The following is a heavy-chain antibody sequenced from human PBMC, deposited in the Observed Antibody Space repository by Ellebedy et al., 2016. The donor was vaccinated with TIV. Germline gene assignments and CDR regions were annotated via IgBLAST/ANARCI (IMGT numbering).Heavy chain of an antibody. CDR1: GYSISSGYY. CDR3: ARDPYCSSTSCYGAGDY. J-gene: IGHJ4*02. CDR2: IYHSGST. V-gene: IGHV4-38-2*02. D-gene: IGHD2-2*01. Sequence: MPSETLSLTCTVSGYSISSGYYWGWIRQPPGKGLEWIGSIYHSGSTYYNPSLKSRVTISVDTSKNQFSLKLSSVTAADTAVYYCARDPYCSSTSCYGAGDYWGQGTLVTVSS.